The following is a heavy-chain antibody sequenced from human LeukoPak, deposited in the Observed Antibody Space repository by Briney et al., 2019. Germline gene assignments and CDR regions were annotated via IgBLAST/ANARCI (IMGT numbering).Heavy chain of an antibody. CDR3: ARRSRNGLDAFDI. V-gene: IGHV1-2*02. D-gene: IGHD2-8*01. J-gene: IGHJ3*02. CDR1: AYTFTGYY. Sequence: ALVKVSCKASAYTFTGYYLHWVRQAPGQGLQWMGWIDPNNGDTEYAQKFQGRVTMTRDRSIGTAYMELGRLTSDDTAVYYCARRSRNGLDAFDIWGQGTMVTVSS. CDR2: IDPNNGDT.